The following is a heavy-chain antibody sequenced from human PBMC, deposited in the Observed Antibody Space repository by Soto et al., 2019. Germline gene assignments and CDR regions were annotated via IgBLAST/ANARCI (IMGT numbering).Heavy chain of an antibody. CDR3: ARETSRSPSYNWFDP. CDR2: IYYSGST. V-gene: IGHV4-30-4*01. Sequence: QVQLQESGPGLVKPSQTLSLTCTVSGGSISSGDYYWSWIRQPPGKGLEWIGYIYYSGSTYYNPSLKSRVTISVDTSKNQFSLKLSSVTAADTAVYYCARETSRSPSYNWFDPWGQGTLVTVSS. J-gene: IGHJ5*02. D-gene: IGHD2-2*01. CDR1: GGSISSGDYY.